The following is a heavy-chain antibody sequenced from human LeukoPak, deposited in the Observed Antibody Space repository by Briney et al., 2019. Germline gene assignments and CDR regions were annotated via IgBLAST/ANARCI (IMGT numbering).Heavy chain of an antibody. CDR2: ISAYNGNT. J-gene: IGHJ4*02. Sequence: ASVKVSCKASGYTFTSYGISWVRQAPGRGLEWMGWISAYNGNTNYAQKLQGRVTMTTDTSTSTAYMELRSLRSDDTAVYYCARDAYCGGDCYWYFDYWGQGTLVTVSS. V-gene: IGHV1-18*01. CDR1: GYTFTSYG. D-gene: IGHD2-21*02. CDR3: ARDAYCGGDCYWYFDY.